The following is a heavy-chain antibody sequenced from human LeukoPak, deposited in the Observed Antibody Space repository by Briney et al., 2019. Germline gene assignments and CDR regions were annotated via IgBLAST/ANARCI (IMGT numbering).Heavy chain of an antibody. D-gene: IGHD3-3*01. J-gene: IGHJ5*02. V-gene: IGHV1-24*01. CDR1: GYTLTELS. Sequence: GASVKVSCKVSGYTLTELSMHWVRQAPGKGLEWMGGFDPEDGETIYAQKFQGGVTMTEDTSTDTAYMELSSLRSEDTAVYYCATSPDFWLSFDPWGQRTLVTVSS. CDR2: FDPEDGET. CDR3: ATSPDFWLSFDP.